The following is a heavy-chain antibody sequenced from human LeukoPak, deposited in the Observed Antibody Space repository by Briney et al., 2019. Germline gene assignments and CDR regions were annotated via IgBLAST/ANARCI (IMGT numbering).Heavy chain of an antibody. Sequence: SETLSLTRTVSGASISGYFCSWVRQPPGNQLEWIGYIYNSGTTAYNPSLKRRVTISADSSKNQFSLRLSSVTAADTVVYYWARWWDQYGGGWGFDYWGQGTLVTVSS. CDR3: ARWWDQYGGGWGFDY. CDR2: IYNSGTT. D-gene: IGHD1-26*01. V-gene: IGHV4-59*08. J-gene: IGHJ4*02. CDR1: GASISGYF.